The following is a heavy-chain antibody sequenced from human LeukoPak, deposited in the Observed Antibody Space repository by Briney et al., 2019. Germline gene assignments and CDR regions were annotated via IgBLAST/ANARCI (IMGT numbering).Heavy chain of an antibody. J-gene: IGHJ4*02. CDR2: IYPGNSRT. CDR3: ARREDGGIDRAALLES. V-gene: IGHV5-51*01. Sequence: GESLKISCEASGYSFTTYWIAWVRQMPRKGLEWMGIIYPGNSRTIYSPSFQGQVTISADKSISTAYLQWSSLKASDTAMYYCARREDGGIDRAALLESWGQGTQVTVSS. CDR1: GYSFTTYW. D-gene: IGHD4-23*01.